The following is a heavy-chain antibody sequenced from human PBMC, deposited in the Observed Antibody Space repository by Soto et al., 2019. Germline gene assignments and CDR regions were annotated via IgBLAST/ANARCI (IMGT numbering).Heavy chain of an antibody. D-gene: IGHD3-10*01. CDR3: ARLSSLYYNSDYGGYYFDY. J-gene: IGHJ4*02. V-gene: IGHV4-31*03. CDR2: IFYSGNS. CDR1: VGSIRGGDYY. Sequence: QVQLQESGPGLVKPSQTLSLTCTVSVGSIRGGDYYWSWIRQHPGKGLEWIGYIFYSGNSFYNPSLKSGVTISVDTSKNQFSLQLSSVTAEDTAIYYCARLSSLYYNSDYGGYYFDYWGQGTLVSVSS.